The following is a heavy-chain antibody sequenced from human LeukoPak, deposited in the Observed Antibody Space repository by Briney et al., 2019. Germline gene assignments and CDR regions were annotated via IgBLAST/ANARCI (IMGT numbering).Heavy chain of an antibody. Sequence: GGSLRLSCAASGFTFSNYNMNWVRQAPGKGLDWVSSISRSSSYIYYADSVKGRFTISRDNARNSLYLQMNSLRAEDTAVYYCARDSQAYCSGGSCSMFDYWGQGTLVTVSS. CDR3: ARDSQAYCSGGSCSMFDY. V-gene: IGHV3-21*01. D-gene: IGHD2-15*01. CDR2: ISRSSSYI. J-gene: IGHJ4*02. CDR1: GFTFSNYN.